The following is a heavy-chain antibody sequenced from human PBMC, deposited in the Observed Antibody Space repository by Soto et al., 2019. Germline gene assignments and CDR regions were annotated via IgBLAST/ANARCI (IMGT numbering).Heavy chain of an antibody. Sequence: ASVKVSCEASGYTFTSYDINWLRQSTGQGLEWMGWMNPNSGNTGYAQKFQGRVTMTRNTSISTAYMELSSLRSEDTAVYYCARGGDHIVVVVAATQDWFDPWGQGTLVTVSS. CDR1: GYTFTSYD. CDR3: ARGGDHIVVVVAATQDWFDP. V-gene: IGHV1-8*01. J-gene: IGHJ5*02. CDR2: MNPNSGNT. D-gene: IGHD2-15*01.